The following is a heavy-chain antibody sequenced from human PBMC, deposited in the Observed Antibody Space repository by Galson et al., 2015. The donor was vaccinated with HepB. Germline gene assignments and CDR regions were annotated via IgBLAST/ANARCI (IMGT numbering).Heavy chain of an antibody. CDR1: GFTFDNYA. CDR3: AKGGVDYSDYSDF. Sequence: SLRLSCAASGFTFDNYAMHWVRQAPGKGLEWVSGISWNSGNIGYADSVKGRFTISRDNAKNSLYLRMNSLKTEDTALYYCAKGGVDYSDYSDFWGQGTLVTVSS. J-gene: IGHJ4*02. CDR2: ISWNSGNI. V-gene: IGHV3-9*01. D-gene: IGHD4/OR15-4a*01.